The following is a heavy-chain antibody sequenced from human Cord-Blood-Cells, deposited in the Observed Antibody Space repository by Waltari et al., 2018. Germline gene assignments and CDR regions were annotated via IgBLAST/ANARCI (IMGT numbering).Heavy chain of an antibody. Sequence: QVQLVESGGGVVQPGRSLRLSCAASGFTFSSYGMHWVRQAPGKGLEWVAVISNDGSNKDYADSVKGRFTISRYNSKNTLYLQMNSLRAEDTAVYYCAKIGYDDAFDIWGQGTMATVSS. V-gene: IGHV3-30*18. CDR2: ISNDGSNK. CDR3: AKIGYDDAFDI. J-gene: IGHJ3*02. D-gene: IGHD5-12*01. CDR1: GFTFSSYG.